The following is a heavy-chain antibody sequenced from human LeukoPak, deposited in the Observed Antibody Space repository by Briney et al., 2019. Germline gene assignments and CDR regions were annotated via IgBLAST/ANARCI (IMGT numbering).Heavy chain of an antibody. CDR1: GGSISSSSYY. CDR3: ARQETMVRGVIIPYYFDY. V-gene: IGHV4-39*01. CDR2: IYYSGST. Sequence: PSETLSLTCTVSGGSISSSSYYWGWIRQPPGKGLEWIGSIYYSGSTYYNPSLKSRVTISVDTSKNQFSPKLSSVTAADTAVYYCARQETMVRGVIIPYYFDYWGQGTLVTVSS. D-gene: IGHD3-10*01. J-gene: IGHJ4*02.